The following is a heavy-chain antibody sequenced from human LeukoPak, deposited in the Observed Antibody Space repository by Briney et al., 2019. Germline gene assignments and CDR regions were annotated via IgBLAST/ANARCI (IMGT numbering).Heavy chain of an antibody. J-gene: IGHJ1*01. CDR3: AKDTGPYSSGHSNRFQH. CDR2: ISWNSGSI. CDR1: GFTFDDYA. Sequence: PGGSLRLSCAASGFTFDDYAMHWVRQAPGRGLEWVSGISWNSGSIGYADSVKGRFTISRDNAKNSLYLQMNSLRAEDTALYYCAKDTGPYSSGHSNRFQHWGQGTLVTVSS. D-gene: IGHD6-19*01. V-gene: IGHV3-9*01.